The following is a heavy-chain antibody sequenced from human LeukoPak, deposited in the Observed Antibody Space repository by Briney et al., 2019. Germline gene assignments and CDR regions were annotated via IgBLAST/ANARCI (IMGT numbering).Heavy chain of an antibody. J-gene: IGHJ6*03. CDR1: GFTFSDYY. D-gene: IGHD1-7*01. V-gene: IGHV3-15*01. CDR3: TADLGTTSLQDYYYYMDV. CDR2: IKSKTDGATT. Sequence: GGSLRLSCAASGFTFSDYYMSWIRQAPGKGLEWVGRIKSKTDGATTDYTAPVKGRFTISRDDSKNTLYLQMNSLKTEDTAVYYCTADLGTTSLQDYYYYMDVWGDGTTVTVSS.